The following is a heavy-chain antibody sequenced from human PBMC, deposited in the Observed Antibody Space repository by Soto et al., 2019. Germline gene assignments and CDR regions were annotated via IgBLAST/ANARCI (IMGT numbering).Heavy chain of an antibody. D-gene: IGHD3-22*01. CDR2: INYSGST. Sequence: SETLSLTCAVYGESFSNHYWTWIRQSPEKGLEWVGEINYSGSTRYNWSLGSRVTISVDTSKNQFSLMVTSVTAEDTAVYYCARGVVYRDVGLAYGMDVWGQGTTVTVSS. J-gene: IGHJ6*02. CDR1: GESFSNHY. CDR3: ARGVVYRDVGLAYGMDV. V-gene: IGHV4-34*01.